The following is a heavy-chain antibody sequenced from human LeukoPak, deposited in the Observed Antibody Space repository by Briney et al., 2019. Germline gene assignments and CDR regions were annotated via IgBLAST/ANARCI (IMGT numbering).Heavy chain of an antibody. J-gene: IGHJ4*02. V-gene: IGHV4-59*01. CDR1: GGSISSYY. Sequence: SETLSLTCTVSGGSISSYYWSWIRQPPGKGLEWIGYIYSSGSTNYNPSLKSRLTISVDASKIQFSLKLTSVTAADTAVYYCARAYYYGSGSYGLDYWGQGTLVTVSS. CDR3: ARAYYYGSGSYGLDY. CDR2: IYSSGST. D-gene: IGHD3-10*01.